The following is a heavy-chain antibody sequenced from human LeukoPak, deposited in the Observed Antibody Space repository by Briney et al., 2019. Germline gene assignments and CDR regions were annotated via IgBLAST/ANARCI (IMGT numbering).Heavy chain of an antibody. CDR3: AREWAIAARPNWYFDL. D-gene: IGHD6-6*01. V-gene: IGHV6-1*01. CDR2: TYYRSKWYN. J-gene: IGHJ2*01. CDR1: GDSVSSNNAA. Sequence: SQTLSLTCAISGDSVSSNNAAWNWIRQSPSRGLEWLGRTYYRSKWYNDFALSVKSRIIIDPDTSKNQFSLQLNSVTPEDTAVYYCAREWAIAARPNWYFDLWAVAPWSLSPQ.